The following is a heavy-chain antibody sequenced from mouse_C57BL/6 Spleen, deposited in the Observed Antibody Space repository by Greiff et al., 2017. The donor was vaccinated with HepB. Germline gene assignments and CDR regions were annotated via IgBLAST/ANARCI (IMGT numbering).Heavy chain of an antibody. CDR3: ATLDYSGSSPHAMDY. CDR1: GFSLTSYG. V-gene: IGHV2-2*01. Sequence: QVHVKQSGPGLVQPSQRLSITCTVSGFSLTSYGVHWVRQSPGKGLEWLGVIWSGGSTDYNAAFISRLSISKDNSKSQVFFKMNSLQADDTAIYYCATLDYSGSSPHAMDYWGQGTSVTVSS. CDR2: IWSGGST. D-gene: IGHD1-1*01. J-gene: IGHJ4*01.